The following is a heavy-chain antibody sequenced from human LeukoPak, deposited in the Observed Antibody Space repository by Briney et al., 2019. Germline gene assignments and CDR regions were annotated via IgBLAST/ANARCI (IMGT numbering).Heavy chain of an antibody. V-gene: IGHV1-8*01. CDR1: GYTFTSYD. CDR2: MNPNSGNT. Sequence: ASVKVSCKASGYTFTSYDINWVRQATGQGLEWMGWMNPNSGNTGYAQKFQGRVTMTRNTSISTAYMELSSLRSEDTAVYYCARVYSSSSLLPTLMYYMDVWGKGTTVTVSS. D-gene: IGHD6-6*01. CDR3: ARVYSSSSLLPTLMYYMDV. J-gene: IGHJ6*03.